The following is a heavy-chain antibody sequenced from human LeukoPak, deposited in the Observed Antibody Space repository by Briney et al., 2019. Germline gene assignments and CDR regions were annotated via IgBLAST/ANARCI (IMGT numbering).Heavy chain of an antibody. CDR1: GYTFTSYG. CDR3: ARDRRIMITFGGVIVRGFDY. Sequence: ASVKVSCKASGYTFTSYGISWVRQAPGQGLEWMGWICAYNGNTNYAQKLQGRVTMTTDTSTSTAYMELRSLRSDDTAVYYCARDRRIMITFGGVIVRGFDYWGQGTLVTVSS. CDR2: ICAYNGNT. D-gene: IGHD3-16*02. V-gene: IGHV1-18*01. J-gene: IGHJ4*02.